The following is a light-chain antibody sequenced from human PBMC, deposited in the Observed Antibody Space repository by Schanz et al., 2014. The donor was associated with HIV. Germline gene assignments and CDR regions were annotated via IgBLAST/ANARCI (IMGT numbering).Light chain of an antibody. V-gene: IGLV2-14*03. CDR1: SSDIGAFDY. Sequence: QSALTQPASVSGSPGQSITISCSGTSSDIGAFDYVSWYQQYPGKAPKLIIYDVNNRPSGVSNRFSGSKSGNTASLTISGLQAEDEADYYCASYTTSHTFVFGTGTKLTVL. CDR2: DVN. J-gene: IGLJ1*01. CDR3: ASYTTSHTFV.